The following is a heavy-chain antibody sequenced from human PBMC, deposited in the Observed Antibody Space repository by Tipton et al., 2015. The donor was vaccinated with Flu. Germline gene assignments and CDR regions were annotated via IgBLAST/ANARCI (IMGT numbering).Heavy chain of an antibody. V-gene: IGHV3-30*18. Sequence: SLRLSCISSGFTFNTFGMHWVRQAPGKGLEWVALISYDGSHKYYADSVKGRFTISRDNSKNTLYLQMSSLRAEDTAVYYCAKDWFRQDIVGRAAPFDSWGQGIMVTVSS. CDR1: GFTFNTFG. CDR3: AKDWFRQDIVGRAAPFDS. J-gene: IGHJ4*02. CDR2: ISYDGSHK. D-gene: IGHD5-12*01.